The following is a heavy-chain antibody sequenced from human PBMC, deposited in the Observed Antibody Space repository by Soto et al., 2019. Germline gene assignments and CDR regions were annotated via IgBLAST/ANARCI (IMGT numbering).Heavy chain of an antibody. V-gene: IGHV1-58*02. CDR3: ARDRVVAATLLYYYYGMDV. J-gene: IGHJ6*02. D-gene: IGHD2-15*01. Sequence: GASVKVSCKASGFTFTSSAMQWVRQARGQRLEWIGWIVVGSGNTNYAQKFQERVTITRDMSTSTAYMELSSLRSEDTAVYYCARDRVVAATLLYYYYGMDVWGQGTTVTVSS. CDR2: IVVGSGNT. CDR1: GFTFTSSA.